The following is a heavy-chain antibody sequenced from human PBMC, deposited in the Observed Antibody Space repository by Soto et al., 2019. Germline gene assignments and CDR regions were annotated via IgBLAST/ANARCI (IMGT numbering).Heavy chain of an antibody. CDR3: ARVRLRVGITIFGVTDV. CDR2: ISSSSSYI. D-gene: IGHD3-3*01. Sequence: GGSLRLSCAASGFTFSSYSMNWVRQAPGKGLEWVSSISSSSSYIYYADSVKGRFTISRDNAKNSLYLQMNSLRAEDTAVYYCARVRLRVGITIFGVTDVWGKGTTVTVSS. V-gene: IGHV3-21*01. J-gene: IGHJ6*04. CDR1: GFTFSSYS.